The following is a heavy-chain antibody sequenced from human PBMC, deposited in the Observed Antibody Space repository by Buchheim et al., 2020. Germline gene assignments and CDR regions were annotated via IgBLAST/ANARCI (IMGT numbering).Heavy chain of an antibody. D-gene: IGHD3-10*01. V-gene: IGHV3-30*18. Sequence: QVQLVESGGGVVQPGRSLRLSCAASGFTFSSYGMHWVRQAPGKGLEWVAVISYDGSTKYSADSVKGRFTISRDNSKNTRYLQMNSLRAEDTAVYYCAKDQYYYGSGDYYYGMDVWGQGTT. CDR3: AKDQYYYGSGDYYYGMDV. CDR1: GFTFSSYG. CDR2: ISYDGSTK. J-gene: IGHJ6*02.